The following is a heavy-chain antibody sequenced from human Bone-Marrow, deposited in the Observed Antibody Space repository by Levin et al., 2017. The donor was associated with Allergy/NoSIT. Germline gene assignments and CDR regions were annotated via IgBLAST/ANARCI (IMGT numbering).Heavy chain of an antibody. CDR3: SRIPRLAVTGVFDV. D-gene: IGHD6-19*01. J-gene: IGHJ3*01. CDR2: LIPVLGTV. V-gene: IGHV1-69*13. CDR1: GGTFINYA. Sequence: SVKVSCKASGGTFINYAFHWVRQAPGQGLEWVGGLIPVLGTVDYAQNFQGRVTITADESTTTVYMELSGLRSDDTAMYYCSRIPRLAVTGVFDVWGQGTMVTVSA.